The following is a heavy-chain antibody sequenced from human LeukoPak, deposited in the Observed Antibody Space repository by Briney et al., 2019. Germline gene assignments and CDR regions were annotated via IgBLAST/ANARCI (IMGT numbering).Heavy chain of an antibody. CDR1: GFTFSSYA. CDR2: ISGSGGGT. J-gene: IGHJ4*02. V-gene: IGHV3-23*01. Sequence: GGSLRLSCAASGFTFSSYAMSGVRQAPGKGPEWVSAISGSGGGTYSADSVKGRFTISRDSSKNTLYLKMSSLRAEDTAVYYCGRRRAYCSDGGSCFPNDYWGQGTLVTVSS. D-gene: IGHD2-15*01. CDR3: GRRRAYCSDGGSCFPNDY.